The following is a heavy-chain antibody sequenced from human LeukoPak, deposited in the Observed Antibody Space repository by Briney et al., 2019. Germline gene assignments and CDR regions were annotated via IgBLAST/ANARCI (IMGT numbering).Heavy chain of an antibody. CDR1: GGSIISGGSY. D-gene: IGHD5-18*01. CDR3: AREGVGGYSYGYVY. Sequence: PSETLSLTCTVSGGSIISGGSYWSWIRQHPGKGLEWIGYIYYSGSTYYNPSLKSRVTISVDTSKNQFSLKLSSVTAADTAVYYCAREGVGGYSYGYVYWGQGTLVTVSS. CDR2: IYYSGST. J-gene: IGHJ4*02. V-gene: IGHV4-31*03.